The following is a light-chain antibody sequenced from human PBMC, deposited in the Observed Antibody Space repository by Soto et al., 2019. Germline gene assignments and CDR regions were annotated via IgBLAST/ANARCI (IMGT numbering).Light chain of an antibody. CDR3: QHAHSTPWT. V-gene: IGKV1-39*01. CDR2: GAS. Sequence: DIQMTQSPSSLSASVGDRVIITCRASQTITTYLNWYQQKPGKAPQLLIYGASTLQSGVPSRFTGSGSGTDFTLTISSLQPEDFATYHCQHAHSTPWTFGQGTNVEIK. CDR1: QTITTY. J-gene: IGKJ1*01.